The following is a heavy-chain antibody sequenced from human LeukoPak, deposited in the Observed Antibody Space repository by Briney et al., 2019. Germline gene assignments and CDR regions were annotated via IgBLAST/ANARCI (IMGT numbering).Heavy chain of an antibody. Sequence: GGSLRLSCAASGFTFSSYAMHWVRQAPGKGLEWVAVISYDGSNKYYADSVKGRFTISRDNSKNTLYLQMNSLRAEDTAVYYCARDSTDYWGQGTLVTVSS. CDR1: GFTFSSYA. CDR3: ARDSTDY. J-gene: IGHJ4*02. V-gene: IGHV3-30-3*01. CDR2: ISYDGSNK.